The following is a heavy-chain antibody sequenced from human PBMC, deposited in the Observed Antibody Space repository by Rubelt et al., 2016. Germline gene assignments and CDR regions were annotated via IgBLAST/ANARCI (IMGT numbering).Heavy chain of an antibody. V-gene: IGHV3-48*02. D-gene: IGHD2-2*01. CDR2: ISISSRTI. J-gene: IGHJ4*02. CDR3: ANQGYCSSTSCYGAY. CDR1: GFTFSSYS. Sequence: EVQLVESGGGLVQPGGSLRLSCAASGFTFSSYSMNWVRQAPGKGLEWVSYISISSRTIYYADSVKGRVTSSRDKAKNTLYLQMNSLRDEDTAVYYCANQGYCSSTSCYGAYWGQGTLVTVSS.